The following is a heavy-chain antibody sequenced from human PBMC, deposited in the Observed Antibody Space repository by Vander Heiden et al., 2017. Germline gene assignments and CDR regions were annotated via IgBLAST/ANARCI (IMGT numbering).Heavy chain of an antibody. Sequence: QVQLVESGGGVVQPGRSLRLSCAASGFTFSSYAMHWVRQAPGKGLEWVAVISYDGSNKYYADSVKGRVTISRDNSKNTLYLQMNSLRAEDTAVYYCARDLVVGWEWSVNGMDVWGQGTTVTVYS. CDR2: ISYDGSNK. CDR1: GFTFSSYA. D-gene: IGHD3-3*01. V-gene: IGHV3-30*04. J-gene: IGHJ6*02. CDR3: ARDLVVGWEWSVNGMDV.